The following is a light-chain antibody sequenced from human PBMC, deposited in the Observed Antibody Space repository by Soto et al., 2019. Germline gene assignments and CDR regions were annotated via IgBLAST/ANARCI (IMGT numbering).Light chain of an antibody. V-gene: IGLV1-44*01. J-gene: IGLJ2*01. CDR2: NYN. Sequence: QSVLTQPPSASGTPGQGVAISCSGSSFNMGSNTVNWYQHLPGTAPQLLIYNYNQRPSGVPDRFFGSKSGTSASLAITGLQSEDEADYYCAAWDGSLNHILFCGGTKLTVL. CDR1: SFNMGSNT. CDR3: AAWDGSLNHIL.